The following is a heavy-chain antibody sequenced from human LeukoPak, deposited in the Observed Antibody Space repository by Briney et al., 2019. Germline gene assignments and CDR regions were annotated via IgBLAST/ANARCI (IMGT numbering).Heavy chain of an antibody. J-gene: IGHJ4*02. Sequence: GGSLRLSCAASGFTFSSYSMNRVRQAPGKGLEWVSYISSSSSTIYYADPVKGRFTISRDNAKNSLYLQMNSLRAEDTAVYYCARDRYSSSPRDYYFDYWGQGTLVTVSS. D-gene: IGHD6-6*01. V-gene: IGHV3-48*01. CDR2: ISSSSSTI. CDR3: ARDRYSSSPRDYYFDY. CDR1: GFTFSSYS.